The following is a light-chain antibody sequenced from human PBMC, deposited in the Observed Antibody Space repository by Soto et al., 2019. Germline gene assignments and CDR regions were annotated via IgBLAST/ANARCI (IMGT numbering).Light chain of an antibody. Sequence: DIQMTQSPSSLSASVGDTVTITCRASQGINNFLAWFQQKPGKAPKSLIYGASALQSGVPSNFSGSGSAADVTPTVSGRQREDAAGYVCHEYRTCPAAVGGGTKVEI. CDR3: HEYRTCPAA. CDR1: QGINNF. J-gene: IGKJ4*01. V-gene: IGKV1-16*02. CDR2: GAS.